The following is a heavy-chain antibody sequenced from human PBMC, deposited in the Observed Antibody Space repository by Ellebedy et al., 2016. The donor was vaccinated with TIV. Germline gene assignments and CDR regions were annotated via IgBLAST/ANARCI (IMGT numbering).Heavy chain of an antibody. CDR2: IWYDGKKQ. CDR1: GFTFSSYG. Sequence: GESLKISCAASGFTFSSYGMHWVRQAPGKGLEWLAVIWYDGKKQFYVDSVKGRFIISRDNSKDTLYLQMNSLRDDDTAVYYCARDADPLTGSLGDPYDLWGRGTMVIVSA. CDR3: ARDADPLTGSLGDPYDL. V-gene: IGHV3-33*08. J-gene: IGHJ3*01. D-gene: IGHD3-9*01.